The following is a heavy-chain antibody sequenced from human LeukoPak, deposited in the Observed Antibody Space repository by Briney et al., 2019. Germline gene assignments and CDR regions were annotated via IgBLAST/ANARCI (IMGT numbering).Heavy chain of an antibody. CDR2: IYYSGST. D-gene: IGHD6-13*01. V-gene: IGHV4-59*08. CDR3: ARAGYSSSWYWVVDY. CDR1: GGSIGSYY. Sequence: SETLSLTCTVSGGSIGSYYWSWNRQPPGKGLEWIGYIYYSGSTNYNPSLKSRVIMSVDKSKNQFSLRLNSVTAADTAVYYCARAGYSSSWYWVVDYWGQGTLVTVSS. J-gene: IGHJ4*02.